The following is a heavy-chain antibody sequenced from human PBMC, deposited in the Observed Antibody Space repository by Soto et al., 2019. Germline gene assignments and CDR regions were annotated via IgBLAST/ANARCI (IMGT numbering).Heavy chain of an antibody. CDR1: GDTFTSYA. D-gene: IGHD6-13*01. CDR2: INAGNGNT. Sequence: ASVKPSCKASGDTFTSYAMHWVRQAPEQRLEWMGWINAGNGNTKYSQKFQGRVTITRDTSASTAYMELSSLRSEDTAVYYCARAPTKVAAAGTSWFDPWGQGTLVTVSS. J-gene: IGHJ5*02. CDR3: ARAPTKVAAAGTSWFDP. V-gene: IGHV1-3*01.